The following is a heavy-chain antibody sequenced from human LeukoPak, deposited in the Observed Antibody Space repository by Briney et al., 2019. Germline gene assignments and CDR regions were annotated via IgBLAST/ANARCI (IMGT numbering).Heavy chain of an antibody. CDR1: GFNLRSHW. CDR2: ISWNSGSI. Sequence: PGGSLRLSCEASGFNLRSHWMSWVRQAPGKGLEWVSGISWNSGSIGYAESVKGRFTVSRDNAKNSLYVEMNSLRGEDTALYYCAKAAAGDPNAFDIWGQGTMVTVSS. J-gene: IGHJ3*02. CDR3: AKAAAGDPNAFDI. V-gene: IGHV3-9*01. D-gene: IGHD7-27*01.